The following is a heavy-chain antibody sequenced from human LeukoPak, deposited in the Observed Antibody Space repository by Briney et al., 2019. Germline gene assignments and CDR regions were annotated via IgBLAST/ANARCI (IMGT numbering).Heavy chain of an antibody. J-gene: IGHJ6*02. V-gene: IGHV3-23*01. Sequence: PGGSLRLSCAASGFTFSSYAMSWVRQAPGKGLEWVSAISGSGGSTYYADSVKGRFTISRDNSKNTLYLQMNSLRAEDTAVYYCAKRGYRGYYYGMDVWGQGTTVTVSS. D-gene: IGHD5-12*01. CDR1: GFTFSSYA. CDR2: ISGSGGST. CDR3: AKRGYRGYYYGMDV.